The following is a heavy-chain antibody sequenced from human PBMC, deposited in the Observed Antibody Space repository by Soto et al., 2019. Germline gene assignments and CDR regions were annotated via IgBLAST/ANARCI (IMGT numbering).Heavy chain of an antibody. CDR2: ITASSAYI. CDR1: GFTFNTYD. D-gene: IGHD2-21*01. V-gene: IGHV3-21*01. CDR3: VRSGTARLLRHSWFDT. J-gene: IGHJ5*02. Sequence: EVQLVESGGGLVKPGGFLRLSCAASGFTFNTYDMNWVRQAPGKGLEWVSSITASSAYIYYADSVRGRITISRDNAKHSLFLQMPSLRAEDTAVYYCVRSGTARLLRHSWFDTWGQGTLVTVSS.